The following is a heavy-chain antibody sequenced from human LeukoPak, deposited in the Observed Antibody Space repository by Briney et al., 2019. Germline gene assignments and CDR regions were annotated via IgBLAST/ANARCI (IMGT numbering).Heavy chain of an antibody. Sequence: DSVKVAWKAYAHTFTGYHMHWERQAPGHGLEWMGWIKPNNGGTNYGQKFQGRVTLTLDTSISTAYMELTRLRSDDTALYYCTRFSGGSLVGDFWGQGTLVTV. CDR1: AHTFTGYH. CDR2: IKPNNGGT. J-gene: IGHJ4*02. D-gene: IGHD6-19*01. V-gene: IGHV1-2*02. CDR3: TRFSGGSLVGDF.